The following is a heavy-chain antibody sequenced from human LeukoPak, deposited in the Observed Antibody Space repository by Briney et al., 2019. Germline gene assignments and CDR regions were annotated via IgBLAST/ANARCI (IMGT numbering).Heavy chain of an antibody. J-gene: IGHJ4*02. CDR3: ARRTYYYDSSGYDY. D-gene: IGHD3-22*01. CDR1: GFTFSSYG. CDR2: ISYDGSNK. V-gene: IGHV3-30*03. Sequence: GGSLRLSCAASGFTFSSYGMHWVRQAPGKGLEWVAVISYDGSNKYYADSVKGRFTISRDNSKNTLYLQMNSLRAEDTAVYYCARRTYYYDSSGYDYWGQETLVTVSS.